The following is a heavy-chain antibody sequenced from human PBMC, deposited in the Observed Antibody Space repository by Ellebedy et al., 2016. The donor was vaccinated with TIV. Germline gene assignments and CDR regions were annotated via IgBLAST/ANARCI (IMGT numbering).Heavy chain of an antibody. CDR3: ARVDGDYPTRNSGFDY. Sequence: GESLKISCAASGFTFSSYAMHWVRQAPGKGLEWVAVISYDGSNKYYADSVKGRFTISRDNSKNTLYLQMNSLRAEDTAVYYCARVDGDYPTRNSGFDYWGQGTLITVSS. CDR1: GFTFSSYA. CDR2: ISYDGSNK. D-gene: IGHD4-17*01. J-gene: IGHJ4*02. V-gene: IGHV3-30-3*01.